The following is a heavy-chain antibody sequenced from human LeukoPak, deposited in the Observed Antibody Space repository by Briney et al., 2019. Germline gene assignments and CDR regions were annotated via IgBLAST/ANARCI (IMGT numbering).Heavy chain of an antibody. CDR1: GFTFSDYY. CDR2: ISSSGSTI. CDR3: ARGRYDFWSGYYTFDY. V-gene: IGHV3-11*04. D-gene: IGHD3-3*01. Sequence: GGSLRLSCAASGFTFSDYYMSWIRQAPGKGLEWVSYISSSGSTIYYADPVKGRFTISRDNAKNSLYLQMNSLRAEDTAVYYCARGRYDFWSGYYTFDYWGQGTLVTVSS. J-gene: IGHJ4*02.